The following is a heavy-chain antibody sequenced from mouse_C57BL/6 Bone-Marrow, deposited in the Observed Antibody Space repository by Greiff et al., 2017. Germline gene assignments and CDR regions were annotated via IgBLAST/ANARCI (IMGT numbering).Heavy chain of an antibody. D-gene: IGHD2-12*01. CDR2: INPNNGGT. CDR3: ARLLRPWYFDV. Sequence: VQLQQSGPELVKPGASVKMSCKASGYTFTDYNMHWVKQSHGKSLEWIGYINPNNGGTSYNQKFKGKATLTVNKSSSTAYMELRSLTSDDSAVYYCARLLRPWYFDVWGTGTTVTVSS. V-gene: IGHV1-22*01. J-gene: IGHJ1*03. CDR1: GYTFTDYN.